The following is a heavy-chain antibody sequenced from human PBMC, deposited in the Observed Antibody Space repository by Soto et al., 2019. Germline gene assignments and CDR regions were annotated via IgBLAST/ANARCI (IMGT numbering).Heavy chain of an antibody. CDR1: GYTFTRYY. Sequence: ASVKVSCKASGYTFTRYYINWVRQATGQGLEWMGWMNPNSGNTGYAQKFQGRVTMTRNTSISTAYMELSSLRSEDTAVYYCARGFLIAADDYWGQGTLVTVSS. J-gene: IGHJ4*02. V-gene: IGHV1-8*01. D-gene: IGHD6-6*01. CDR3: ARGFLIAADDY. CDR2: MNPNSGNT.